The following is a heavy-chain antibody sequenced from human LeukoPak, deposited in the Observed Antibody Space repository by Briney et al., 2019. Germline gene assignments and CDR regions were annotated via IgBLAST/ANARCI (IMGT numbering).Heavy chain of an antibody. V-gene: IGHV4-59*04. CDR3: AGGGTSIYSWFDP. CDR1: GFTFSSYA. J-gene: IGHJ5*02. Sequence: GSLRLSCAASGFTFSSYAMSWVRQAPGKGLEWIGNIYYSGSTYYNPSLKSRITVSVDTSKNQVSLKLRSVTAADTAVYYCAGGGTSIYSWFDPWGQGTLVTVSS. CDR2: IYYSGST. D-gene: IGHD4-23*01.